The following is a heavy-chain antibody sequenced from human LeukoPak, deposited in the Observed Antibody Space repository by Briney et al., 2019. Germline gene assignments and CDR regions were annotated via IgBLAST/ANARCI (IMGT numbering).Heavy chain of an antibody. D-gene: IGHD4-17*01. CDR2: INPSGGST. CDR3: ARDLATTYGDYAWCFFDY. V-gene: IGHV1-46*01. J-gene: IGHJ4*02. CDR1: GYTFTGYY. Sequence: ASVKVSCKASGYTFTGYYMHWVRQAPGQGLEWMGIINPSGGSTSYAQKFQGRVTMTRDTSTSTVYMELSSLRSEDTAVYYCARDLATTYGDYAWCFFDYWGQGTLVTVSS.